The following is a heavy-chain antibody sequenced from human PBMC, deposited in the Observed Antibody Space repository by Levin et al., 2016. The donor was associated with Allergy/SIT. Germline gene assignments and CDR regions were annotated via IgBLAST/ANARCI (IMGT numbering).Heavy chain of an antibody. D-gene: IGHD6-13*01. Sequence: ASVKVSCKASGYTFTSYYMHWVRQAPGQGLEWMGIINPSGGSTSYAQKFQGRVTMTRDTSTSTVYMELSSLRSEDTAVYYCASGVAAAGPFYYYYGMDVWGQGTTVTVSS. CDR2: INPSGGST. CDR3: ASGVAAAGPFYYYYGMDV. J-gene: IGHJ6*02. V-gene: IGHV1-46*03. CDR1: GYTFTSYY.